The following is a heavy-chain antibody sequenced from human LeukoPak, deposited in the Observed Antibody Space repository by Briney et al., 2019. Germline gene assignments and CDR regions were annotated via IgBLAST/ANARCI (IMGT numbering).Heavy chain of an antibody. Sequence: PVGSLRLSCAASGFTSSSYVMRWVREAPGKGLEWVAIISYDGSIEYSADSVKGRFTISRDNSKNTLYLQMNSLRAENTAVYYCAKDGAPSYYYDSSGQPHFDYWGQGTLVTVSS. J-gene: IGHJ4*02. CDR1: GFTSSSYV. CDR3: AKDGAPSYYYDSSGQPHFDY. D-gene: IGHD3-22*01. V-gene: IGHV3-30*04. CDR2: ISYDGSIE.